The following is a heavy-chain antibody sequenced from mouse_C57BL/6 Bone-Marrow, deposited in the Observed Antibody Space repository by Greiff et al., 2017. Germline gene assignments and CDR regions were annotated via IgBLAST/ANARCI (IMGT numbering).Heavy chain of an antibody. CDR2: IDPENGDT. V-gene: IGHV14-4*01. CDR3: TTYYYGSRYAMDY. CDR1: GFNIKDDY. Sequence: VQLQQSGAELVRPGASVKLSCTASGFNIKDDYMHWVKQRPEQGLEWIGWIDPENGDTEYASKFQGKATITADTSSNTAYLQLSSLTSEDTAVYYCTTYYYGSRYAMDYWGQGTSVTVSS. D-gene: IGHD1-1*01. J-gene: IGHJ4*01.